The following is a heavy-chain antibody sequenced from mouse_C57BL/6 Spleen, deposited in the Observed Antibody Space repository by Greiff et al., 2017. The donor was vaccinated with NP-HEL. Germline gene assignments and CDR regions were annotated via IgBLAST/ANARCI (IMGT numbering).Heavy chain of an antibody. Sequence: VQLQQSGAELVRPGASVKLSCKASGYTFTDYYLNWVKQRPGQGLEWIARIYPGSGNTYYNEKFKGTATLTAENSSSTAYMQLSSLTSEDSAVYFCARSRYYYGSSLGWYFDVWGTGTTLTVSS. CDR2: IYPGSGNT. CDR1: GYTFTDYY. J-gene: IGHJ1*03. V-gene: IGHV1-76*01. CDR3: ARSRYYYGSSLGWYFDV. D-gene: IGHD1-1*01.